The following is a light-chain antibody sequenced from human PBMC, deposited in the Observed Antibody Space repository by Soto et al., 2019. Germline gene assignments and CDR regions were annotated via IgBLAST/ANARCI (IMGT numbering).Light chain of an antibody. V-gene: IGLV3-1*01. CDR3: QAWDSSVV. J-gene: IGLJ3*02. CDR1: KLGDRY. CDR2: QDS. Sequence: SYELTQPPSVSVSPGQTASITCSGDKLGDRYACWYEQKPGQSPVLVIYQDSKRPSGIPERFSGSNSGNTATLTISGTQAKDEADYYCQAWDSSVVFGGGTKLTV.